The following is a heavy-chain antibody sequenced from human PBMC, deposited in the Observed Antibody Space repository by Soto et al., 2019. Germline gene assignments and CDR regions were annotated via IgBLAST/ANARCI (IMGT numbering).Heavy chain of an antibody. CDR1: GFRFSTYG. CDR3: AREGRGSYSLDY. CDR2: IWYDGSQK. D-gene: IGHD1-26*01. J-gene: IGHJ4*02. Sequence: QLHLVESGGGVVQPGRSLRLSCATSGFRFSTYGMHWVRQAPGKGPEWVAIIWYDGSQKYYADSVKGRFTISRDNSKNTLYLQMNSLRVDDTAVYYCAREGRGSYSLDYWGQGTLVTVSS. V-gene: IGHV3-33*01.